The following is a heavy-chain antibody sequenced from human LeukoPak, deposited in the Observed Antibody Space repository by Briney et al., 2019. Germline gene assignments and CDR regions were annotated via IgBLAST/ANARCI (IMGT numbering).Heavy chain of an antibody. Sequence: GASVKVSCEASGYTFSSYGISWVRQASGQGLEWMGWITPYNGNTNYAQNFHGRVTMTTDTSTSTAYMELRSLRSVDTAVYYCARSLDAGNPPESGYWGQGTLVTVSS. CDR3: ARSLDAGNPPESGY. J-gene: IGHJ4*02. V-gene: IGHV1-18*01. CDR1: GYTFSSYG. D-gene: IGHD4-23*01. CDR2: ITPYNGNT.